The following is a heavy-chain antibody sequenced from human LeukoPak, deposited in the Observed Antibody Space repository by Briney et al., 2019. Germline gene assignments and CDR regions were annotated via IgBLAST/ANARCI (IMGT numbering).Heavy chain of an antibody. Sequence: GGSLKLSCATSGFDFSDSSMHWVRQASGNGLEWVARIRSKGNTYATAYAASVKGRFSISRDDSKNTAYLRMNSLKTEDTAFYYCTGASAMHWGQGTLVTVSS. CDR2: IRSKGNTYAT. V-gene: IGHV3-73*01. CDR1: GFDFSDSS. J-gene: IGHJ4*02. CDR3: TGASAMH.